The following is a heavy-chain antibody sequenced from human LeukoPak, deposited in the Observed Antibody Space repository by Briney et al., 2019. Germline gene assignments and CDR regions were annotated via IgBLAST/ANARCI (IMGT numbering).Heavy chain of an antibody. J-gene: IGHJ3*02. V-gene: IGHV4-39*07. CDR2: IYYSGST. CDR3: ARDSLYYYGSGSYSDDAFDI. Sequence: SETLSLTCTVSGGSISSSSYYWGWIRQPPGKGLEWIGSIYYSGSTYYNPSLKSRVTISVDTSKNQFSLKLSSVTAADTAVYYCARDSLYYYGSGSYSDDAFDIWGQGTMVTVSS. CDR1: GGSISSSSYY. D-gene: IGHD3-10*01.